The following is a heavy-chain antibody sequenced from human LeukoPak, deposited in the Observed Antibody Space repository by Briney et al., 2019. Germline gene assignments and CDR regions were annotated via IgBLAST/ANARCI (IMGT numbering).Heavy chain of an antibody. V-gene: IGHV3-53*01. Sequence: GGSLRLSCAASGFTVSSNYMNWVRQAPGKGLEWVSVIYSGGSTYYADSVKGRFTISRDNSKNTLYLQMNSLRAEDTAVYYCARDDSGRSSGYFEFYHGMDVWGQGTTVTVSS. CDR3: ARDDSGRSSGYFEFYHGMDV. D-gene: IGHD6-19*01. CDR2: IYSGGST. J-gene: IGHJ6*02. CDR1: GFTVSSNY.